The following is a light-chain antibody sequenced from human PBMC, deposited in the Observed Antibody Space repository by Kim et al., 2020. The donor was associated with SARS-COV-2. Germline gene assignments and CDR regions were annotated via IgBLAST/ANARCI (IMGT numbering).Light chain of an antibody. Sequence: KSVPIPWSLSRGSIASSVGQLFQQRPGRVPTSVICEDHQRPSRVPDRFSGSIGSSSNSASLTIAGLETEDEADCCCQSYDSTDPWVFGGGTQLTVL. V-gene: IGLV6-57*03. CDR1: RGSIASSV. J-gene: IGLJ3*02. CDR3: QSYDSTDPWV. CDR2: EDH.